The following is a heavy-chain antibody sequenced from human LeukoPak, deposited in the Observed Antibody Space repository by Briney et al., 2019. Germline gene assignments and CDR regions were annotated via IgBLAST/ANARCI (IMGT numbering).Heavy chain of an antibody. CDR2: ISYDGSNK. Sequence: HTGGSLRLSCVASGFTFSSYGMNWVRQAPGKGLEWVAVISYDGSNKYYADSVKGRFTISRDNSKNTLYLQMNSLRAEDTAVYYCANNPEKDFDCWGQGTLVTVSS. V-gene: IGHV3-30*18. J-gene: IGHJ4*02. CDR3: ANNPEKDFDC. D-gene: IGHD1-14*01. CDR1: GFTFSSYG.